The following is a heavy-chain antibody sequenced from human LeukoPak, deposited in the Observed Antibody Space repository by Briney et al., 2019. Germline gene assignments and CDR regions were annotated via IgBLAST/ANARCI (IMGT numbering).Heavy chain of an antibody. J-gene: IGHJ4*02. Sequence: ASVKVSCKASGYTFTSYGISWVRQAPGQGLEWMGWISAYNGNTSYAQKLQGRVTMTTDTSTSTAYMELRSLRSDDTAVYYCARDPGENWNDDVFDYWGQGTLVTVSS. CDR1: GYTFTSYG. CDR2: ISAYNGNT. CDR3: ARDPGENWNDDVFDY. D-gene: IGHD1-1*01. V-gene: IGHV1-18*01.